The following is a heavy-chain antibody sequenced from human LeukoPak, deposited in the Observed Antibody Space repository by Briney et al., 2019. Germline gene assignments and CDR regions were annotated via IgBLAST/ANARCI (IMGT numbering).Heavy chain of an antibody. J-gene: IGHJ6*02. Sequence: GGSLRLSCAASGFTFSSYAMHWVRQAPGKGLEWVAVISYDGSNKYYADSVKGRFTISRDNSKNTLYLQMNSLRAEDTAVYYCARDGVLRYFDWSYGMDVWGQGTTVTVSS. D-gene: IGHD3-9*01. CDR1: GFTFSSYA. CDR3: ARDGVLRYFDWSYGMDV. V-gene: IGHV3-30*04. CDR2: ISYDGSNK.